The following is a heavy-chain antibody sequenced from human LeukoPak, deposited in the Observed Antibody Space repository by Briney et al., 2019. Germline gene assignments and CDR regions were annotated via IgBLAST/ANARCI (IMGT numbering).Heavy chain of an antibody. CDR3: ARDKYYDYVWGSYRPDY. V-gene: IGHV1-2*06. CDR2: INPNSGGT. J-gene: IGHJ4*02. Sequence: GASMKVSCKASGYTFTGYYMHWVRQAPGQGLEWMGRINPNSGGTNYAQKFQGRVSMTRDTSISTAYMELSRLRYDDTAVYYCARDKYYDYVWGSYRPDYWGQGTLVTVSS. D-gene: IGHD3-16*02. CDR1: GYTFTGYY.